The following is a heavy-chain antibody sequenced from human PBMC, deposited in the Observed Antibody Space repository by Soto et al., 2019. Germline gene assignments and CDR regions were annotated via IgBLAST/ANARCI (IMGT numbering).Heavy chain of an antibody. Sequence: SETLSLTCTVSGGSVSSGSYYWSWIRQPPGKGLEWIGYIYYSGSTNYNPSLKSRVTISVDASKNQFSLKLSSVTAADTAVYYCAAGPAANYYYGMDVWGQGTTVTVSS. CDR3: AAGPAANYYYGMDV. CDR1: GGSVSSGSYY. V-gene: IGHV4-61*01. J-gene: IGHJ6*02. D-gene: IGHD2-2*01. CDR2: IYYSGST.